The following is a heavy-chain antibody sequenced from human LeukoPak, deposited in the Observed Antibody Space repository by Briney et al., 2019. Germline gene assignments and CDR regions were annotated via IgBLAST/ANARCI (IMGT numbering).Heavy chain of an antibody. V-gene: IGHV3-23*01. J-gene: IGHJ6*02. D-gene: IGHD2-2*01. CDR2: ITSSGGST. CDR1: GFTFSSYA. CDR3: AREDVVAFYYGMDV. Sequence: PGGSLRLSCAASGFTFSSYAMSWVRQAPGKGLEWVSTITSSGGSTYYADSVKGRFTISRDNAKNSLYLQMNSLRAEDTAVYYCAREDVVAFYYGMDVWGQGTTVTVSS.